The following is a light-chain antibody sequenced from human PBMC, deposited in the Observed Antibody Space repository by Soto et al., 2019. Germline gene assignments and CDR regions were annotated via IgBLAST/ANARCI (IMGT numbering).Light chain of an antibody. CDR2: RNH. CDR1: RSNIGTYA. V-gene: IGLV1-44*01. J-gene: IGLJ2*01. Sequence: QSVLTQSPSASATPGQRVTISCSGGRSNIGTYAVNWYQQLPGTAPTLLIFRNHQRPSGVPDRFSGSKSGTSASLAISGPQSEVEADYYCAAWDDSLRAVVFGGGTKLTVL. CDR3: AAWDDSLRAVV.